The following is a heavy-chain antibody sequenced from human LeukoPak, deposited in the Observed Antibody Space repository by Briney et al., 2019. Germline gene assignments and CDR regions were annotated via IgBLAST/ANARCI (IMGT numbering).Heavy chain of an antibody. CDR1: GFTFGDYA. CDR3: TRREDWFDP. Sequence: GGSLRLSCTASGFTFGDYAMSWARQAPGKGLEWVGFIRSKAYGGTTEYAASVKGRFTISRDDSKSIAYLQMNSLKTEDTAMYYCTRREDWFDPWGQGTLVTVSS. V-gene: IGHV3-49*04. J-gene: IGHJ5*02. CDR2: IRSKAYGGTT.